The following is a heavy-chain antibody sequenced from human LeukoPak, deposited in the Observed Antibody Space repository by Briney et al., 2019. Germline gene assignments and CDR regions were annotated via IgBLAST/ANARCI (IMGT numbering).Heavy chain of an antibody. J-gene: IGHJ4*02. V-gene: IGHV4-4*07. D-gene: IGHD6-6*01. CDR2: INTGWST. Sequence: SETLSLTCTVSGGSLTSHYWNWIRQPAGKRLEWIGRINTGWSTNYNPSLKSRVTLSVDTSKNQFSLRLSSVTAADTAVYYCARANKYSSSAGIDYWGQGTLVTVSS. CDR3: ARANKYSSSAGIDY. CDR1: GGSLTSHY.